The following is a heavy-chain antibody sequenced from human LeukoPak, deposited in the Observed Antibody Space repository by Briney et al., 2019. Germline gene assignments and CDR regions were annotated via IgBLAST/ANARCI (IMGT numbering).Heavy chain of an antibody. J-gene: IGHJ3*02. CDR2: TWYDGSNK. CDR1: GFTFSSYG. Sequence: PGGSLRLSCAASGFTFSSYGMHWVRQAPGKGLEWVAVTWYDGSNKYYAHSVKGRFTISRDNPKNTLYLQMNSLRVEDTAVYYCARVHWGNYYLNAFDIWGQGTMVTVSS. V-gene: IGHV3-33*01. D-gene: IGHD3-10*01. CDR3: ARVHWGNYYLNAFDI.